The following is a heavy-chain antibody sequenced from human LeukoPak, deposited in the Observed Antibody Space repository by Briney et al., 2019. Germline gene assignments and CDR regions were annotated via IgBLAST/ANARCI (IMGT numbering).Heavy chain of an antibody. J-gene: IGHJ4*02. Sequence: SETLSLTCAVYGGSFSGYYWSWIRQPPGKGLEWIGEVNHSGSTNYNPSLKSRVTISVDTSKNQFSLKLSSVTAADTAVYYCARATYYYDSSGYLPGPTYYFDYWGQGTLVTVSS. CDR1: GGSFSGYY. CDR3: ARATYYYDSSGYLPGPTYYFDY. CDR2: VNHSGST. D-gene: IGHD3-22*01. V-gene: IGHV4-34*01.